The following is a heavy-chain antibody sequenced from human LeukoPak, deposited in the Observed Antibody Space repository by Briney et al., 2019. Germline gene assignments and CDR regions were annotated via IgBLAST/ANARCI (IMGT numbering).Heavy chain of an antibody. V-gene: IGHV5-51*01. Sequence: PGESLKISCKGSGYSFTSYWIGWVRQMRGKGLEYMGIIHPGDSDTRYSPSFQGQVTISVDRSSSTAYIQWSRLKASDTAMYYCATHPGGLQSGFDNWGQGTLVTVSS. CDR3: ATHPGGLQSGFDN. CDR2: IHPGDSDT. J-gene: IGHJ4*02. CDR1: GYSFTSYW. D-gene: IGHD5-24*01.